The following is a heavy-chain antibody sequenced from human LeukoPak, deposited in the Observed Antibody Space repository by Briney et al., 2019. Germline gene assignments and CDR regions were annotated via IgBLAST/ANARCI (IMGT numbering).Heavy chain of an antibody. Sequence: PGGSLRLSCAASGFTFSSYSMHWVRQAPGKGLEWVAVISYDGSNKYYADSVKGRFTISRDNSKNTLYLQMNSLRAEDTAVYYCAKDRGSSRAFDIWGQGTMVTVSS. V-gene: IGHV3-30*18. D-gene: IGHD3-10*01. CDR3: AKDRGSSRAFDI. CDR2: ISYDGSNK. J-gene: IGHJ3*02. CDR1: GFTFSSYS.